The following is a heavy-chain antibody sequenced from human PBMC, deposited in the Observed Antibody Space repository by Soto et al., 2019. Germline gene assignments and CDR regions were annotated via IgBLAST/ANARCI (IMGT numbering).Heavy chain of an antibody. D-gene: IGHD2-21*02. J-gene: IGHJ4*02. V-gene: IGHV1-46*03. CDR2: INPSGGYT. CDR1: GYTFTSYY. Sequence: GASVKVSCKASGYTFTSYYMNWVRQAPGQGLEWLGIINPSGGYTTYAQRFLGRVTMTSDTSTSTVHMELGSLTSEDTAVYYCARGGGIVVVTAPYDHWXQGTLVTVSS. CDR3: ARGGGIVVVTAPYDH.